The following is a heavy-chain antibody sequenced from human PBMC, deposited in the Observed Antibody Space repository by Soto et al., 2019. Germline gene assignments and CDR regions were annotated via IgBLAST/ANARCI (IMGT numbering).Heavy chain of an antibody. D-gene: IGHD2-21*02. CDR3: ARDDVSMVTTFLDH. Sequence: GGSLRLSCAASGFTFSSYWMSWVRQAPGKGLEWVANIKQDGSEKYYVDSVKGRFTISRDNAKNSLYLQMNSLRAEDTAVYYCARDDVSMVTTFLDHWGLGTLVTVSS. CDR1: GFTFSSYW. J-gene: IGHJ4*02. CDR2: IKQDGSEK. V-gene: IGHV3-7*01.